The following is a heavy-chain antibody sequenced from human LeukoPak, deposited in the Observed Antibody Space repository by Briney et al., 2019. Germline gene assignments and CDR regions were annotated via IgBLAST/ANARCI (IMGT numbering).Heavy chain of an antibody. CDR1: GFTFSSYG. Sequence: PGGSLRLSCAASGFTFSSYGMHWVRQAPGKGLEWVAFIRYDGSNKYYADSVKGRFTISRDNSKNTLYLQMNSLRAEDTAVYYCAKDSGYYYDSSGYFDYWGQGTLVTVSS. D-gene: IGHD3-22*01. J-gene: IGHJ4*02. CDR2: IRYDGSNK. CDR3: AKDSGYYYDSSGYFDY. V-gene: IGHV3-30*02.